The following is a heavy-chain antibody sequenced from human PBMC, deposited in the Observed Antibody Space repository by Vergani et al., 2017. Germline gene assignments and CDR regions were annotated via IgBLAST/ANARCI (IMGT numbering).Heavy chain of an antibody. CDR3: ARDLGQGGSPLYDSSAGDY. CDR1: GFTVSSYY. V-gene: IGHV3-53*01. Sequence: EVQLVESGGGLIQPGGSLRLSCAASGFTVSSYYMSWVRQAPGKGLEWVSVIYSGGSTYYADSVKGRFTISRDNSKNTLYLQMNSLRAEDTAVYYCARDLGQGGSPLYDSSAGDYWGQGTLVTVSS. J-gene: IGHJ4*02. D-gene: IGHD3-22*01. CDR2: IYSGGST.